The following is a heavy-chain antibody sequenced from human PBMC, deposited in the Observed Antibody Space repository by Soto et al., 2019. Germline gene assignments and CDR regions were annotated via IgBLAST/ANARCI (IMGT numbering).Heavy chain of an antibody. CDR2: IYSSGIT. J-gene: IGHJ4*02. CDR1: GGSISGSSYY. CDR3: VRLSNYYDSGSYYSPYFDC. D-gene: IGHD3-10*01. Sequence: PSETLSLTCTVSGGSISGSSYYWGWIRQPPGKGLEWIGSIYSSGITYYNPSLKSRVTISVDTTKNHFSLNLSSVTAADTSVYYCVRLSNYYDSGSYYSPYFDCWGQGTLVTVSS. V-gene: IGHV4-39*01.